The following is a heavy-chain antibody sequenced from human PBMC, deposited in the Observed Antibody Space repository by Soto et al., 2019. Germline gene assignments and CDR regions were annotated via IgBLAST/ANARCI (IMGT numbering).Heavy chain of an antibody. D-gene: IGHD3-10*01. J-gene: IGHJ4*02. CDR2: IWYDGSNK. V-gene: IGHV3-33*01. CDR1: GFTFSTYA. Sequence: VQLVESGGGVVQPGRSLRLSCAASGFTFSTYAMHWVRQPPGKGLEWVAVIWYDGSNKYYADSVKGRFTISRDNSKNTQYLQMNSLRAEDTALYYCARGDAYYYGSGSYDYWGQGTLVTVSS. CDR3: ARGDAYYYGSGSYDY.